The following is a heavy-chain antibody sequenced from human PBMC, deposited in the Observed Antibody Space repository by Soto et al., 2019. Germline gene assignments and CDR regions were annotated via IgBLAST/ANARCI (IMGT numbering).Heavy chain of an antibody. V-gene: IGHV3-21*01. D-gene: IGHD4-17*01. CDR2: ISSSSSYI. Sequence: EVQLVESGGGLVKPGGSLRLSCAASGFTFSSYSMNWVRQAPGKGLEWVSSISSSSSYIYYADSVKGRFTISRDNAKNSLYLQMNSLRAEDTAVYYCARDLMTTTLFPFDYWGQGTLVTVSS. J-gene: IGHJ4*02. CDR3: ARDLMTTTLFPFDY. CDR1: GFTFSSYS.